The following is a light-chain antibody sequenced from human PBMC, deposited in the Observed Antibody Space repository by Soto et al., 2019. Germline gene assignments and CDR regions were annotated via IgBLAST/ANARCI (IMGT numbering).Light chain of an antibody. CDR1: QSVSSY. CDR3: QQRSNWQGAT. V-gene: IGKV3-11*01. CDR2: DAS. Sequence: TVLTQSPATLSLSPGERATLSCRASQSVSSYLAWYQQKPGQAPRLLIYDASNRATGIPARFSGSGSGTDFTLTISSLEPEDFAVYYCQQRSNWQGATFGGGTKVDIK. J-gene: IGKJ4*01.